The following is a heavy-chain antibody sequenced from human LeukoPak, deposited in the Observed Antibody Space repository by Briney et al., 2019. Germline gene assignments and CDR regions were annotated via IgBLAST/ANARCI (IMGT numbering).Heavy chain of an antibody. V-gene: IGHV3-48*03. CDR1: GFTFSSYE. D-gene: IGHD2-8*01. CDR2: ISSSGSTM. J-gene: IGHJ2*01. CDR3: VVLRGKSTRDFGL. Sequence: PGGSLRLSCAASGFTFSSYEMNWVRQAPGKGLEWISYISSSGSTMYYGESVKGRFTISRDNVWTSVSLQMNSLRAEDTAIYYCVVLRGKSTRDFGLWGRGTLVTVSS.